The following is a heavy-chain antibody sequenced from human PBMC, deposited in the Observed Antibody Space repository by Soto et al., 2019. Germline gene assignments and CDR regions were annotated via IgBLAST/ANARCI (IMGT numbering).Heavy chain of an antibody. J-gene: IGHJ6*02. Sequence: LRLSCEASGFTFTRYWMHWVRQAPEKGLVWVSRINTDGTTTSYADSVKGRFTIPRDNAQNTLHLQMDSLRAEDTAVYYCARVLEAYSDGYYYNYYAMDVWGQGTTVTVSS. D-gene: IGHD2-21*01. V-gene: IGHV3-74*01. CDR1: GFTFTRYW. CDR2: INTDGTTT. CDR3: ARVLEAYSDGYYYNYYAMDV.